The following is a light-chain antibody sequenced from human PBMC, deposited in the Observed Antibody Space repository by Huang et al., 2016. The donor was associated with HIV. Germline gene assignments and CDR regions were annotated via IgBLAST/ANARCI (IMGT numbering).Light chain of an antibody. V-gene: IGKV3-20*01. Sequence: EIVLTQSPGTLSLSPGETATLSCRASQSVRSSHLAWYQQKPGQAPRLLIYGASRRATSIPDRFGGFGSGTDFTLTINRLEPEDFAVYYCQYYDTSCTFGQGTKVEIK. CDR3: QYYDTSCT. J-gene: IGKJ2*02. CDR1: QSVRSSH. CDR2: GAS.